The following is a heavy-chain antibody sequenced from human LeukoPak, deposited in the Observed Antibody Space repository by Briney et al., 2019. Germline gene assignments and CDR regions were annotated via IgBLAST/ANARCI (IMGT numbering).Heavy chain of an antibody. CDR1: GFTFSRYA. V-gene: IGHV3-30*04. J-gene: IGHJ6*02. CDR3: ARCATPGYHLWYGMDV. D-gene: IGHD5-12*01. CDR2: ISYDGSDE. Sequence: PGGSLRLSCAASGFTFSRYAMNWVRQTPGKGLEWVAVISYDGSDEYYADSVKGRFTISRDNSKNTLYLQMNSLRAEDTAVYYCARCATPGYHLWYGMDVWGQGTTVTVSS.